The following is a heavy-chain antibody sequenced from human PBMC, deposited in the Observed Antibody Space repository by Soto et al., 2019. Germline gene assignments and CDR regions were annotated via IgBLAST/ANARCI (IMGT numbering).Heavy chain of an antibody. V-gene: IGHV3-23*01. CDR3: AKDYPSSPIVVVVAATGAFDY. CDR2: ISGSGGST. CDR1: GFTFSSYA. Sequence: GGSLRLSCAASGFTFSSYAMSWVRQAPGKGLEWVSAISGSGGSTYYADSVKGRFTNSRDNSKNTRYLQMNSMSAEDTAVYYCAKDYPSSPIVVVVAATGAFDYWGQGTLVTVSS. D-gene: IGHD2-15*01. J-gene: IGHJ4*02.